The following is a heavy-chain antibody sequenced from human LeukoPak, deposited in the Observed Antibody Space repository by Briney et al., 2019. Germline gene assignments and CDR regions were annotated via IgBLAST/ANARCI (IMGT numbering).Heavy chain of an antibody. Sequence: PWQTLSLTCDISGDSVSSNSAAWNWIRQSPSRGLEWLGRTYYRSKWYNDYAISVKSRMTINADTSKNQFSLQLNSVTPEDTAVYYCAKGRWALFDCWGQGTLVIVSS. CDR1: GDSVSSNSAA. J-gene: IGHJ4*02. CDR3: AKGRWALFDC. V-gene: IGHV6-1*01. CDR2: TYYRSKWYN. D-gene: IGHD3-10*01.